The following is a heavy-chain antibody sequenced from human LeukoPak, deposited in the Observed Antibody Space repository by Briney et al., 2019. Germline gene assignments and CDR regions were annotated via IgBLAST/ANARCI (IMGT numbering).Heavy chain of an antibody. D-gene: IGHD2/OR15-2a*01. Sequence: GGSLRLSCAASGLTVTDNYFSWVRQAPGKGLEWVSVIFPDGRTYHADSVKGRFTISRDRPKNTLLLQMNSLRADDTALYHCARTNTVYGDFDYWGQIILVTVSS. CDR3: ARTNTVYGDFDY. V-gene: IGHV3-53*01. J-gene: IGHJ4*02. CDR2: IFPDGRT. CDR1: GLTVTDNY.